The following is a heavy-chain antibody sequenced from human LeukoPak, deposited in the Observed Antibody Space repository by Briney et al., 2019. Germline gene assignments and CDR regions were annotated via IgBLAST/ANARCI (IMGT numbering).Heavy chain of an antibody. V-gene: IGHV4-59*08. CDR3: ARHNSGSYYPWIDY. CDR1: GGSISSYY. D-gene: IGHD1-26*01. CDR2: IYYSGST. J-gene: IGHJ4*02. Sequence: SETLSLTCTVSGGSISSYYWSWIRQPPGKGLEWIGYIYYSGSTNYNPSLKIRVTISVDTSKNQFSLKLSSVTAADTAVYYCARHNSGSYYPWIDYWGQGTLVTVSS.